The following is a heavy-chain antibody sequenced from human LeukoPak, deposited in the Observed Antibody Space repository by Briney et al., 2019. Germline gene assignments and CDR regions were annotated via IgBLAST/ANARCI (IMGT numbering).Heavy chain of an antibody. CDR3: ARQPGPGLFILP. CDR1: GCSISSRSYY. V-gene: IGHV4-39*01. Sequence: SETLSLTCTGSGCSISSRSYYWRCIRQPPGKGLEWVGSIYYSGSTYYNRSLKGRVTISVDTSKNQVSLKLSSVTAADTAWYYRARQPGPGLFILPGGQGTLVTASS. CDR2: IYYSGST. J-gene: IGHJ4*02. D-gene: IGHD3/OR15-3a*01.